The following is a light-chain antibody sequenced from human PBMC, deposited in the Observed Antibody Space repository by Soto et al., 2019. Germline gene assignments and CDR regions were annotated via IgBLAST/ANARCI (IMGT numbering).Light chain of an antibody. V-gene: IGLV3-25*02. CDR3: QSADSSGTYYV. CDR1: ALPKQY. Sequence: SYELTQPPSVSVSPGQTARITCSGDALPKQYAYWYQQKPGQAPVLVIYKDSEMPSVIPERFSGYSSVKTVTLTISGVQAEDEADYYCQSADSSGTYYVFGTGTKLTVL. J-gene: IGLJ1*01. CDR2: KDS.